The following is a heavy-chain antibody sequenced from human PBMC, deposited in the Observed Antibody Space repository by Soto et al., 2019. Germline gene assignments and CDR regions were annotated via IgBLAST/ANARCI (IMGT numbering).Heavy chain of an antibody. CDR1: GFTFSNYA. Sequence: EVQLVESGGGLVQPGVSLRLSCEASGFTFSNYAMSWVRQGPGKGLEWVSTVGDGGGRTYYADSVKGRFTISRDNSKNRLFLQMNSLRAEDTAVYYCARMGIVEVRNHDAFDIWGQGTMVIVSS. CDR3: ARMGIVEVRNHDAFDI. V-gene: IGHV3-23*04. CDR2: VGDGGGRT. D-gene: IGHD1-26*01. J-gene: IGHJ3*02.